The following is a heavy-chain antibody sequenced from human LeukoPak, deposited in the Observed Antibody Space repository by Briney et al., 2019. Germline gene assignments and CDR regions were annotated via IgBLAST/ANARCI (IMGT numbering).Heavy chain of an antibody. CDR2: ISGSAGST. D-gene: IGHD6-13*01. Sequence: PGGSLRLSCAASGFTFSSYAMSWVRQAPGKGLEWVSVISGSAGSTHYADSVKGRFTISRDNSKNTLYLQMNSLRAEDTAVYYFGKRVEQGSNGDAFNIGAQGTMVTVSS. V-gene: IGHV3-23*01. J-gene: IGHJ3*02. CDR1: GFTFSSYA. CDR3: GKRVEQGSNGDAFNI.